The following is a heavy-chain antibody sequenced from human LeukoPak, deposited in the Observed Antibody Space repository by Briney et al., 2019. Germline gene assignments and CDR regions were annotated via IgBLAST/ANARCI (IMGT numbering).Heavy chain of an antibody. V-gene: IGHV1-8*01. CDR2: MNPNSGNT. D-gene: IGHD2-15*01. J-gene: IGHJ3*02. CDR1: GYTFTSYD. Sequence: ASVKVSCKASGYTFTSYDINWVRQATGQGLEWMGWMNPNSGNTGYAQKFQGRVTMTRNTSISTAYMELSSLRPEDTAVYYCARGLAGLLAFDIWGQGTMVTVSS. CDR3: ARGLAGLLAFDI.